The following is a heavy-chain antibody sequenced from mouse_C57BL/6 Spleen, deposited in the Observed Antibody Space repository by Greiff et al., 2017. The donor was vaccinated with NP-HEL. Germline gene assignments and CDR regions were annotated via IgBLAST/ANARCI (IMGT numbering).Heavy chain of an antibody. CDR3: ARGGTAWFAY. V-gene: IGHV7-3*01. CDR2: IRNKANGYTT. J-gene: IGHJ3*01. Sequence: EVKLVESGGGLVQPGGSLSLSCAASGFTFTDYYMSWVRQPPGKALEWLGFIRNKANGYTTEYSASVKGRFTISRDNSQSILYLQMNALRAEDSATYYCARGGTAWFAYWGQGTLVTVSA. D-gene: IGHD3-3*01. CDR1: GFTFTDYY.